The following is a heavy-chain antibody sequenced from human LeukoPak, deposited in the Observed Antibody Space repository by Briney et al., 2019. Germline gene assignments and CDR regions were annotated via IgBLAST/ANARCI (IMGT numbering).Heavy chain of an antibody. J-gene: IGHJ3*02. Sequence: PGGSLRLSCAVSGFSVNSRYMSWVRQAPGKGLEWVSVLFAGGTTFYGDSVKGRFTISRDNAKNSLHLQMNSLRAEDTAVYYCAACSDLTLTGAACAFDIWGQGTLVTVSP. CDR1: GFSVNSRY. CDR3: AACSDLTLTGAACAFDI. CDR2: LFAGGTT. V-gene: IGHV3-66*01. D-gene: IGHD1-1*01.